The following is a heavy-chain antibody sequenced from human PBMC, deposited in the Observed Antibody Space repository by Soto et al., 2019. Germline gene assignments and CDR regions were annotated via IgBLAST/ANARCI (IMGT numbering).Heavy chain of an antibody. Sequence: QVQLVEAGGRLVRPGGSLRLSCAASGFTFSDYYMRWIRQAPGKGLEWPSYISSNGEYKTYAASVKGRYTISRDNAKNSLYLQINILKSEYTAIYYCARDEAESQLGGYFDYWGQGTLVTVS. D-gene: IGHD2-2*01. CDR1: GFTFSDYY. CDR2: ISSNGEYK. J-gene: IGHJ4*02. CDR3: ARDEAESQLGGYFDY. V-gene: IGHV3-11*05.